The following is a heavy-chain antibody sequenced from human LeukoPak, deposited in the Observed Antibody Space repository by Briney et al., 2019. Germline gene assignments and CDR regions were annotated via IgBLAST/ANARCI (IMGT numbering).Heavy chain of an antibody. CDR2: IYYSGST. J-gene: IGHJ4*02. D-gene: IGHD3-22*01. CDR3: ARGSSSGYYLGYFDY. CDR1: GGSISSYY. Sequence: SETLSLTCTVSGGSISSYYWSWIRQPPGKGLEWIGYIYYSGSTNYNPSLKSRVTISVDTSKNQFSLKLSSVTAADTAVYYCARGSSSGYYLGYFDYWGQGTLVTVSS. V-gene: IGHV4-59*08.